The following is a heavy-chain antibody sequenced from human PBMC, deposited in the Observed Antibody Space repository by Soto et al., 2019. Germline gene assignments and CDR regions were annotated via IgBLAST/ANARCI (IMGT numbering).Heavy chain of an antibody. CDR3: ARCTTYTNICYYRAMDV. CDR2: IDPSDDST. V-gene: IGHV1-46*01. CDR1: GYGFTNFY. Sequence: QVQLVQSGAEVKKPGASVKVSCKASGYGFTNFYMYWVRQAPGQGLEWMGLIDPSDDSTKYAQKFQGRVTMTRDTSTSTFSMELSRLRAEETAVYYCARCTTYTNICYYRAMDVWGQGTTVTVSS. J-gene: IGHJ6*02. D-gene: IGHD2-8*01.